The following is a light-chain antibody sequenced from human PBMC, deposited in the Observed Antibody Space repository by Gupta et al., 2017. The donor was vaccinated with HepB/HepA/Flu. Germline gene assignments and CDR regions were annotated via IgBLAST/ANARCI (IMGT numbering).Light chain of an antibody. J-gene: IGLJ1*01. Sequence: SSELTQDPAVSVAFGQTVRITCQGDSLRSYYASWYQQKPGQAPVLVIYGKNNRPSGIPDRFSGSSSGNTASLTITGAQAEDEADYYCNSRDSSGNPYVFGTGTKFTVL. CDR2: GKN. CDR3: NSRDSSGNPYV. CDR1: SLRSYY. V-gene: IGLV3-19*01.